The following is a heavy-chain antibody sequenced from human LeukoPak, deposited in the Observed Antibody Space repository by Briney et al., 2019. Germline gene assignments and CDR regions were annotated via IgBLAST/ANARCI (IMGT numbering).Heavy chain of an antibody. Sequence: GGSLRLSCAASGITFSSYGMSWVRQAPGKGLEWVSSISSTGGTTYYADSVKGRFTISRDNSKNTLYLQMNSLRAEDTAIYYCARHLPAADVWGKGTTVTVSS. V-gene: IGHV3-23*01. CDR1: GITFSSYG. D-gene: IGHD2-2*01. CDR2: ISSTGGTT. J-gene: IGHJ6*04. CDR3: ARHLPAADV.